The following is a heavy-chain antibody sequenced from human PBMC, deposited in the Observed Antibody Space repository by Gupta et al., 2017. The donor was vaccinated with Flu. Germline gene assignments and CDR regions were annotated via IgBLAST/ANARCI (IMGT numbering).Heavy chain of an antibody. CDR2: IITALKTT. J-gene: IGHJ3*01. CDR3: ASAQRWGGNLGAFEV. V-gene: IGHV1-69*01. CDR1: GGRFSDFA. Sequence: QVQLVQSGAEVKKPGSSVKASCKTSGGRFSDFAISWVRQVPGQRLEWMGGIITALKTTIYAPHFQGRVTIFADESRNTVYMDVSSLTSEDTAIYFCASAQRWGGNLGAFEVWGQGTMVTASS. D-gene: IGHD3-3*01.